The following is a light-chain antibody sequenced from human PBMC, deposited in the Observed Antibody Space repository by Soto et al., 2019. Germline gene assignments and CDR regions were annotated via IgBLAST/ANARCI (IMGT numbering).Light chain of an antibody. V-gene: IGLV1-40*01. CDR3: QSYDSSLSGSNV. J-gene: IGLJ1*01. Sequence: QCVLTQPPSGSGAPGQRVTISCTGSSSNIGAGYGVHWYQQLPGTAPKLLIYGNSNRPSGVPDRFSGSKSGTSASLAITGLQAEDEADYYCQSYDSSLSGSNVFGTGTKVTVL. CDR1: SSNIGAGYG. CDR2: GNS.